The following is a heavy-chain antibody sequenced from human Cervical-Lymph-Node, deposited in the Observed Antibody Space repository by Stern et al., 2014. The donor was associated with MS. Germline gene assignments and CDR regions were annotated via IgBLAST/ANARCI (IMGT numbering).Heavy chain of an antibody. V-gene: IGHV2-5*02. CDR3: AHSRVKYCRGGTCYSSLFDY. D-gene: IGHD2-15*01. J-gene: IGHJ4*02. Sequence: QITLKESGPTLVKPTQTVTLTCTLSGFSVATAGVGVGWIRQPPGKALEWLAPIYWDCDKLYSPSLKNRLTIIKDTSKNQVVLTMTNVDPVDTATYYCAHSRVKYCRGGTCYSSLFDYWGQGTLVTVSS. CDR1: GFSVATAGVG. CDR2: IYWDCDK.